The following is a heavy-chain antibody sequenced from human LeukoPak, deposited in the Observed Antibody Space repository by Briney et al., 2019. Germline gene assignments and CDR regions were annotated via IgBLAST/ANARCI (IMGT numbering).Heavy chain of an antibody. Sequence: ASVKVSCKASGYTLTSYYMDWVRQAPGQGLEWMGKVNPSGGTTSYAQKFQGRVTMTRDTSTSTVYMELSSLRSEDTAVYYCARNSNPYYFDYWGQGTLVTVSS. V-gene: IGHV1-46*01. J-gene: IGHJ4*02. CDR3: ARNSNPYYFDY. CDR1: GYTLTSYY. CDR2: VNPSGGTT. D-gene: IGHD5-18*01.